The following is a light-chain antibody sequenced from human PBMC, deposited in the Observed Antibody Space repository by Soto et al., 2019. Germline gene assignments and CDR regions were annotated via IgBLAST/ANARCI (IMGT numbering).Light chain of an antibody. J-gene: IGLJ3*02. CDR3: GTWDSGLSVGV. Sequence: QSVLTQPPSVSAAPGQKVTISCSGINSNIGNNYVSWYQHLPGTAPKLLIYENNKRPSGIPDRFSGSKSGTSATLGITGLQTGDEADYYCGTWDSGLSVGVFGGGTKVTVL. CDR1: NSNIGNNY. CDR2: ENN. V-gene: IGLV1-51*01.